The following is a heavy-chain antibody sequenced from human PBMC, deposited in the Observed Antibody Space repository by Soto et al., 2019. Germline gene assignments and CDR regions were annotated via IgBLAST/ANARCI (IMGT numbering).Heavy chain of an antibody. CDR1: GGSIRTTNYF. J-gene: IGHJ5*02. CDR3: ARDSGWFDP. Sequence: KTSETLSLTCSVSGGSIRTTNYFWAWIRQPPGKGLEWIASVYHSGSTYYNPSLKSRVTVSVDPSKNQFALTLSSASAADTALYYCARDSGWFDPWGQGTLVTVSS. CDR2: VYHSGST. V-gene: IGHV4-39*01.